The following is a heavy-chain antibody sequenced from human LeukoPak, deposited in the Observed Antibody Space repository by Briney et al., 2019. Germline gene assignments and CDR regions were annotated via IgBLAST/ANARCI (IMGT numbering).Heavy chain of an antibody. CDR3: AREVEYSNSGGY. J-gene: IGHJ4*02. V-gene: IGHV1-69*05. CDR2: IIPIFGTA. Sequence: VASVKVSCKASGGTFSSYAISWVRQAPGQGLEWVGGIIPIFGTANYAQKFQGRVTITTDESTSTVYMELSGLRSEDTAVYYCAREVEYSNSGGYWGQGTLVTVSS. D-gene: IGHD4-11*01. CDR1: GGTFSSYA.